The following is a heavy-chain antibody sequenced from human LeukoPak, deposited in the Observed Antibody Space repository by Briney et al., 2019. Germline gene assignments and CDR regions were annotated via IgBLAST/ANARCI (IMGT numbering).Heavy chain of an antibody. J-gene: IGHJ5*02. D-gene: IGHD3-22*01. V-gene: IGHV1-2*02. CDR1: GYTFTGYY. CDR3: ARVDYYDSSGYYTSLDP. CDR2: INPNSGGT. Sequence: GASVKVSCKASGYTFTGYYMHWVRQAPGQGLEWMGWINPNSGGTNYAQKFQGRVTMTRDTSISTAYMELSRLRSDDTAVYYCARVDYYDSSGYYTSLDPWGQGTLVTVSS.